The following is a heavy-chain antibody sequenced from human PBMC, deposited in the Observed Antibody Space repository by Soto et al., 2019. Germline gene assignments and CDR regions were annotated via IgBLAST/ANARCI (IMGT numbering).Heavy chain of an antibody. CDR1: GGSISSDY. V-gene: IGHV4-59*01. CDR3: ARAVLPATAPFDY. D-gene: IGHD2-2*01. J-gene: IGHJ4*02. CDR2: IYYSGST. Sequence: PSETLSLTCTVSGGSISSDYWSWIRQPTGKGLEWIGYIYYSGSTNYNPSLQSRVTISVDTSKNQFSLKLSSVTAADTAVYYCARAVLPATAPFDYWGQGTLVTVSS.